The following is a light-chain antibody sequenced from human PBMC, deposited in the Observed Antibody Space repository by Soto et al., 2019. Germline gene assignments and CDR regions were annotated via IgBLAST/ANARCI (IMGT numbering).Light chain of an antibody. CDR3: SSYTSIGTYV. V-gene: IGLV2-14*01. J-gene: IGLJ1*01. Sequence: QSALTQPASVSGSPGQSITISCTGTSSDIDDYKYVSWYQQHPGKAPKLIVYEVNYRPSGVSNRFSGSKSDNAASLTISGLQAEDEADYYCSSYTSIGTYVFGAGTKVTVL. CDR1: SSDIDDYKY. CDR2: EVN.